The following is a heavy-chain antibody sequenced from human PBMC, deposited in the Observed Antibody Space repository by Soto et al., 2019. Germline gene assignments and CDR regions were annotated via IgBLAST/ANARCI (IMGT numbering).Heavy chain of an antibody. D-gene: IGHD2-2*01. Sequence: PGGSLRLSCAASGFTFSSYWMSWVRQAPGKGLEWVANIKQDGSEKYYVDSVKGRFTISRDNAKNSLYLQMNSLRAEDTAVCYCARIPPLGYCSSTSCYASRGFDYWGQGTLVTVSS. CDR2: IKQDGSEK. CDR3: ARIPPLGYCSSTSCYASRGFDY. J-gene: IGHJ4*02. CDR1: GFTFSSYW. V-gene: IGHV3-7*03.